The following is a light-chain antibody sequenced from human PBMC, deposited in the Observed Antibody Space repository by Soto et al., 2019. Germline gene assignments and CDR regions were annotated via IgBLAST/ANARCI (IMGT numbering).Light chain of an antibody. Sequence: QSVLTQPPSASGTPGQRVTISCSGSSSNIGSNTVNWYQQLPGTAPKLLIYSNNQRRSGVPDRFSRSKSGTSASLAISGLPAEDEADYYCAEWAASLNGRYVFGTGTKLTVL. CDR1: SSNIGSNT. J-gene: IGLJ1*01. CDR3: AEWAASLNGRYV. V-gene: IGLV1-44*01. CDR2: SNN.